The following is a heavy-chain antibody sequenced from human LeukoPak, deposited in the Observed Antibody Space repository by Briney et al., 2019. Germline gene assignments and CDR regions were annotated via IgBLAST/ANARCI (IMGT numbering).Heavy chain of an antibody. Sequence: GASVKVSCKASGYTFTSYYMRWVRQAPGQGLEWMGIINPSGGSTTYAQKFQGRVTMTRDTSTSTIYMELSSLRSEDTAVYYCARSYCGGDCSSGYSDYWGQGTLVTVSS. CDR2: INPSGGST. J-gene: IGHJ4*02. CDR1: GYTFTSYY. D-gene: IGHD2-21*02. V-gene: IGHV1-46*01. CDR3: ARSYCGGDCSSGYSDY.